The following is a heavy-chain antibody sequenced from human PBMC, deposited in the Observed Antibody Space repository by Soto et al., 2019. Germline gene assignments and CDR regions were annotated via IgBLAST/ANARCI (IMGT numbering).Heavy chain of an antibody. V-gene: IGHV1-18*04. D-gene: IGHD6-13*01. CDR3: ARDLAAATVGWFDP. CDR1: GYTFTSYG. CDR2: ISAYNGNT. Sequence: ASVKVSCKASGYTFTSYGISWVRQAPGQGLEWMGWISAYNGNTNYAQKLQGRVTMTTDTSTSTAYMELRSLRSDDTAVYYCARDLAAATVGWFDPWGQGXLVTVYS. J-gene: IGHJ5*02.